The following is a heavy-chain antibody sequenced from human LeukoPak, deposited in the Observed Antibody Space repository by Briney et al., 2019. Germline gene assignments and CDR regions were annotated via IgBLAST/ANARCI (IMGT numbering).Heavy chain of an antibody. Sequence: SETLSLTCTVSGGSISGYYWSWIRQPPGKGLEWIGFIFYTGSTNYNPSLKSRVTISVDTSKNQFSLKLSSVTAADTAVYYCARGRGSSSSIWFDPWGQGTLVTVSS. CDR1: GGSISGYY. CDR3: ARGRGSSSSIWFDP. J-gene: IGHJ5*02. V-gene: IGHV4-59*01. D-gene: IGHD6-6*01. CDR2: IFYTGST.